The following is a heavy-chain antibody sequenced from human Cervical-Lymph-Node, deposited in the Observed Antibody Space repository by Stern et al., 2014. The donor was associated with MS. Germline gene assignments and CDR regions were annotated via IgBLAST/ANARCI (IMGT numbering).Heavy chain of an antibody. Sequence: QVTLRESGPALVKPTQTLTLTCTFSGFSISTSGVSVNWIRQPPGKALEWLARIDWDDDKLYSTSLKTRLTLSKDTSKNQVVLTMTNMDPVDTATYYCARMLGTHIDYWGQGTLVTVSS. J-gene: IGHJ4*02. V-gene: IGHV2-70*17. CDR2: IDWDDDK. CDR3: ARMLGTHIDY. CDR1: GFSISTSGVS. D-gene: IGHD1-1*01.